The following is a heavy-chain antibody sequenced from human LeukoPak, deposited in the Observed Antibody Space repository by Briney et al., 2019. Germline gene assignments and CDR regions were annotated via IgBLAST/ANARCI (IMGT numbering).Heavy chain of an antibody. CDR1: GFTFSTYG. V-gene: IGHV3-23*01. J-gene: IGHJ4*02. D-gene: IGHD3-22*01. CDR2: ISGSGGRT. CDR3: AKAPDSSDRFFDY. Sequence: GGSLRLSCAASGFTFSTYGMNWVRQAPGKGLEWVSLISGSGGRTDFADSVKGRFTISRDNSKNTLYLQMNSLRAEDTAVYFCAKAPDSSDRFFDYWGQGTLVTVSS.